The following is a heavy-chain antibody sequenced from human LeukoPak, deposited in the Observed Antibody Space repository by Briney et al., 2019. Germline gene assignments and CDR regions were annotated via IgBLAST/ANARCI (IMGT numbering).Heavy chain of an antibody. V-gene: IGHV3-30*04. Sequence: GGSLRLSCAASGFTFSSYAMSWARQAPGKGLEWVAVISYDGSNKYYADSVKGRFTISRDNSKNTLYLQMNSLRAEDTAVYYCARENYYGMDVWGQGTTVTVSS. CDR3: ARENYYGMDV. J-gene: IGHJ6*02. CDR1: GFTFSSYA. CDR2: ISYDGSNK.